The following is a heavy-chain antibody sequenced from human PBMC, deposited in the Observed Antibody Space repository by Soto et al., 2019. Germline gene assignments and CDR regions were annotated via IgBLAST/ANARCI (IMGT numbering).Heavy chain of an antibody. J-gene: IGHJ4*02. V-gene: IGHV3-30*18. CDR3: AKSVYNWNDGFFDN. Sequence: PGGSLRLSCAASGFTFSDYGMHWVRQAPGKGLEWVSVISYDGINKYYADSVKGRFTISRDNSKNTLYLQMNSLRAEDMAVYYCAKSVYNWNDGFFDNWGQGTLVTVS. CDR1: GFTFSDYG. CDR2: ISYDGINK. D-gene: IGHD1-1*01.